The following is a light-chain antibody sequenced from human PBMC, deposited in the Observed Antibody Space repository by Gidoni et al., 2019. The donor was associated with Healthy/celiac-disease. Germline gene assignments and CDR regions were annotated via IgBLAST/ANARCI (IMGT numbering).Light chain of an antibody. J-gene: IGKJ4*01. CDR1: QGISSA. CDR3: QQYNSYPLT. CDR2: DAS. V-gene: IGKV1-13*02. Sequence: AIQLTQSPSSLSASVGDRVTIPCRASQGISSALAWYQQKPGKAPKLLIYDASSLESGVPSRLSSSGSGADFTLTISSMQPEDFATCYCQQYNSYPLTFGGGTKVEIK.